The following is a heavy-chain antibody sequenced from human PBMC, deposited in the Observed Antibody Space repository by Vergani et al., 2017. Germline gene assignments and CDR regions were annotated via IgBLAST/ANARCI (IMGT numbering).Heavy chain of an antibody. Sequence: QVQLQESGPGLVKPSETLSLTCTVSGGSISSYYWSWIRQPPGKGLEWIGYIYYSGSTNYNPSLKSRVTISVDTSKNQFSLKLSSVTAADTAVYYCARHDYGDHLNWFDPWGQGTLVTVSS. CDR3: ARHDYGDHLNWFDP. D-gene: IGHD4-17*01. CDR2: IYYSGST. J-gene: IGHJ5*02. V-gene: IGHV4-59*08. CDR1: GGSISSYY.